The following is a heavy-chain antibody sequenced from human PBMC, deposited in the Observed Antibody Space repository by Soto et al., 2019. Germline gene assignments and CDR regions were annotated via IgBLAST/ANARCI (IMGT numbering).Heavy chain of an antibody. D-gene: IGHD3-3*01. Sequence: QVQLQESGPGLLKPSETLSLTCTISGGSVSTYYWSWIRQPPGKELEWIGLTSYSGNTNYNPSLKSRVAMAVDTSKNQFSLTLSSVTAADTVVYYCARDGVGPFDYWGQGTLVTVSS. V-gene: IGHV4-59*02. CDR3: ARDGVGPFDY. CDR1: GGSVSTYY. CDR2: TSYSGNT. J-gene: IGHJ4*02.